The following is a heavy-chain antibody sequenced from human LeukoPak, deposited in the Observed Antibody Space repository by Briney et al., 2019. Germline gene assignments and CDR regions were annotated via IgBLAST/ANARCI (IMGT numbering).Heavy chain of an antibody. Sequence: SETLSLTCAVSGGSINSNYWWTWVRQSPGKGLEWIGEIYHTGSVNYNLSLESRVTISRDRSKNQFSLMLRSVTAADTAVYYCARHYDFWSAYNYWGQGILVTVSS. CDR2: IYHTGSV. CDR3: ARHYDFWSAYNY. J-gene: IGHJ4*02. V-gene: IGHV4-4*02. CDR1: GGSINSNYW. D-gene: IGHD3-3*01.